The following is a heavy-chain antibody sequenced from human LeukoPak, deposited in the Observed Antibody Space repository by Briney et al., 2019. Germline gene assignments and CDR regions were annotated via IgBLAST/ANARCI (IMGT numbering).Heavy chain of an antibody. V-gene: IGHV4-59*01. CDR2: VYYNRIT. CDR3: VSQLGGTTFH. D-gene: IGHD1/OR15-1a*01. J-gene: IGHJ4*02. Sequence: PSETLSLTCTVSGVSINTYFWSWIRQPPGKGLEWIGYVYYNRITNYNPSLKSRVSISLDTSKNQFSLRLNSVTAAVTAVYYCVSQLGGTTFHWGQGTLVTVSS. CDR1: GVSINTYF.